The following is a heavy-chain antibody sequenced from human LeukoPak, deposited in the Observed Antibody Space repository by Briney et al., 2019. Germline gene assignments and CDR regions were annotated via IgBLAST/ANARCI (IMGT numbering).Heavy chain of an antibody. Sequence: GGSLRLSCAASGFTFNSYAMSWVRQAPGKGLEWVSGISGSGGNKYYADSVKGRFTISRDNSKNTLYLQMNSLRAEDTAVYYCARDRDSGSWDEGYFQHWGQGTLVTVSS. J-gene: IGHJ1*01. CDR3: ARDRDSGSWDEGYFQH. CDR1: GFTFNSYA. V-gene: IGHV3-23*01. D-gene: IGHD6-13*01. CDR2: ISGSGGNK.